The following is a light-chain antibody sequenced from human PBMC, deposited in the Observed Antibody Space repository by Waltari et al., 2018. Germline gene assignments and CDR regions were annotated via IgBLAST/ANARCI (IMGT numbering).Light chain of an antibody. V-gene: IGKV4-1*01. CDR2: WAS. J-gene: IGKJ4*01. CDR1: QSVLYSSNNKTY. CDR3: QQYYSTPPA. Sequence: DIVMTQSPDSLAVSLGESATINCKSSQSVLYSSNNKTYLAWYQQKPGQPPKLLIYWASTRESGVPDRFSGSGSGTDFTLTISSLQAEDVAVYYCQQYYSTPPAFGGGTKVGIK.